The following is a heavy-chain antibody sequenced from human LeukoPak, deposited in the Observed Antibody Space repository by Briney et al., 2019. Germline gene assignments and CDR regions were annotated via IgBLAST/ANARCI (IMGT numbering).Heavy chain of an antibody. J-gene: IGHJ4*02. CDR1: GYTFTTYA. Sequence: ASVKLSCKTSGYTFTTYAISWVRQAPGQGLEWMGWINTNTGNPTYAQGFFTGRYVFSLDTSLNTAYLQITGLKADDTAVYYCGRDPKLGIRGYTYGYIDFWGQGTLVTVAS. CDR3: GRDPKLGIRGYTYGYIDF. CDR2: INTNTGNP. V-gene: IGHV7-4-1*02. D-gene: IGHD5-18*01.